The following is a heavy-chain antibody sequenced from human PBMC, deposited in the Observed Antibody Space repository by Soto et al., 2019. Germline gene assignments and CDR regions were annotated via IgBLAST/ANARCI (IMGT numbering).Heavy chain of an antibody. CDR2: IYYSGST. CDR1: GGSISSGDYS. J-gene: IGHJ4*02. V-gene: IGHV4-30-4*01. D-gene: IGHD1-1*01. Sequence: SETLSLTCTVSGGSISSGDYSWSWIRQPPGKGLEWSGYIYYSGSTYYNPSIKSRVTISVDTSKNQFSLKLSSVTAADTAVYYCASETWNAGSGYFDYWGQGTMVTVSS. CDR3: ASETWNAGSGYFDY.